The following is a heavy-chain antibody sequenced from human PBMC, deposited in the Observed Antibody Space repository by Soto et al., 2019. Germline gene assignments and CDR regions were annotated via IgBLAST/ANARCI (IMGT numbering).Heavy chain of an antibody. V-gene: IGHV1-2*06. J-gene: IGHJ5*02. Sequence: QVQLVQSGAEVKKPGASVKVSCKASGYTFIGYYIHWVRQAPGQGLEWMGRINPRSGDTTYAQKFQGRLTKTRDTSISTAYMELSSLRSDDTAVYYCGRDGVGATPLGWFDPWGQGSLVNVSS. CDR2: INPRSGDT. CDR1: GYTFIGYY. D-gene: IGHD1-26*01. CDR3: GRDGVGATPLGWFDP.